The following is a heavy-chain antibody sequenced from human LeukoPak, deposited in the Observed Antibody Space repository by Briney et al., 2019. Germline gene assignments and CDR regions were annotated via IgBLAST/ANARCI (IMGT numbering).Heavy chain of an antibody. CDR1: GYTFTSYG. J-gene: IGHJ5*02. CDR2: ISPYNGNT. V-gene: IGHV1-18*01. CDR3: ARVSFMITFGGVIVPNWFDP. D-gene: IGHD3-16*02. Sequence: ASVKVSCKASGYTFTSYGISWVRQAPRQGLEWMGWISPYNGNTNYAQKLQGRITMTTDTSTSTAYMGMRSLRSDDRAVYYCARVSFMITFGGVIVPNWFDPWGQGTLVTVSS.